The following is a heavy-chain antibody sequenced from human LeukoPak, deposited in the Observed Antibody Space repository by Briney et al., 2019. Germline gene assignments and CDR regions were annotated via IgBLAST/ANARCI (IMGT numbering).Heavy chain of an antibody. Sequence: GGSLRLSCAVSGITLSNYGMSWVRQAPGKGLEWVAGTGGSGGRTNYADSVKGRFTISRDNPKNTLYLLMNSLRAEDTAVYFCAKRGVVIRVILVGFHKEAYYFDSWGQGALVIVSS. D-gene: IGHD3-22*01. CDR1: GITLSNYG. CDR3: AKRGVVIRVILVGFHKEAYYFDS. V-gene: IGHV3-23*01. J-gene: IGHJ4*02. CDR2: TGGSGGRT.